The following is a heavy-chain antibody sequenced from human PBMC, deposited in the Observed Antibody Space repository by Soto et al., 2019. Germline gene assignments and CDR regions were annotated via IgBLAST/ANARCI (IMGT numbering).Heavy chain of an antibody. D-gene: IGHD6-19*01. CDR2: IYPRGGNI. J-gene: IGHJ6*02. Sequence: QVHLVQSGAEVKKPGASVKLSCKASGYSFVNYYINWVRQAPGQGREWMGIIYPRGGNISYAQKFQGRVSMTSDTAASTVYMELTSLRSDDTAVYFCARDWIAVAGSISFSQAFPLLDGMDLWGQGTTVTVSS. CDR1: GYSFVNYY. V-gene: IGHV1-46*01. CDR3: ARDWIAVAGSISFSQAFPLLDGMDL.